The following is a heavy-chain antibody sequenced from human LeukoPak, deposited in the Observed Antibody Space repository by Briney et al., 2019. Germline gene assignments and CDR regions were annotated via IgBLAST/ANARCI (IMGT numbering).Heavy chain of an antibody. CDR1: GGSISSSSYH. V-gene: IGHV4-39*01. CDR3: GRHGGYDSSGYWFDP. D-gene: IGHD3-22*01. Sequence: SETLSLTCTVSGGSISSSSYHWGWLRQPPGKGLEWIGSIYYSGSTYYNPSLKSRVTISVDTSKNQFSLKLSSVIAADTAVYYCGRHGGYDSSGYWFDPWGQGTQVTVSS. J-gene: IGHJ5*02. CDR2: IYYSGST.